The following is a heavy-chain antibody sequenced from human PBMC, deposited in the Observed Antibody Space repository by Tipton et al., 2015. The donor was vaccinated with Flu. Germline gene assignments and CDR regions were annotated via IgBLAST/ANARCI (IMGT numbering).Heavy chain of an antibody. CDR1: GYSFSNYW. D-gene: IGHD2-8*01. V-gene: IGHV5-51*01. Sequence: QLVQSGAEVKKPGESLKISCKGSGYSFSNYWIGWVRQMSGKGLEWMGIIYPGDSETRYSTSFQGQATISADKSISTAYVQWSSLKASDTAMYYCVRHPYCTNAVCPPGYWYFDLWGRGTLVTVSS. J-gene: IGHJ2*01. CDR3: VRHPYCTNAVCPPGYWYFDL. CDR2: IYPGDSET.